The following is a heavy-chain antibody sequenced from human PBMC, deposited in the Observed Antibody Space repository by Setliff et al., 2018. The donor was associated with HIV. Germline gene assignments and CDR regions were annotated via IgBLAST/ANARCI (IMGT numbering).Heavy chain of an antibody. CDR3: ALTGHRLLRGYMDV. D-gene: IGHD2-15*01. CDR1: GGSIRSYY. J-gene: IGHJ6*03. CDR2: IYGSGST. Sequence: SETLSLTCTVSGGSIRSYYWSWIRQPAGKGLEWIGRIYGSGSTTYNPSLESRVTMSVDRSNDQFSLELTSVTAADTAVYYCALTGHRLLRGYMDVWGKGTTVTVSS. V-gene: IGHV4-4*07.